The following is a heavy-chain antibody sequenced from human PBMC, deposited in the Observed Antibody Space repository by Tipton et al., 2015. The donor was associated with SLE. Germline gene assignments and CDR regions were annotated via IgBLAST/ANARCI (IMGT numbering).Heavy chain of an antibody. V-gene: IGHV4-38-2*01. CDR2: ISHRGNT. CDR1: GGSISSAYF. J-gene: IGHJ3*02. CDR3: AKHDRGRDAFDI. Sequence: TLSLTCAVSGGSISSAYFWGWIRQPPGKGLEWIGSISHRGNTYYNPSLKSRVSISVDTSQNQFSLNLNSVTAADTAVYYCAKHDRGRDAFDIWGQGTMVTVSS. D-gene: IGHD3-16*01.